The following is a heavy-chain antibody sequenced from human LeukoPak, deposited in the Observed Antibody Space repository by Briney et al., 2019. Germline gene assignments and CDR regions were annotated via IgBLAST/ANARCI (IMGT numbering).Heavy chain of an antibody. CDR1: GYTFPSYD. J-gene: IGHJ4*02. D-gene: IGHD6-13*01. Sequence: GASVKVSCKASGYTFPSYDINWVRQATGQGLEWMGWMNPNSGNTGYAQKFQGRVTMTRNTSISTAYMELSSLRSEDTAVYYCARGRAAAGTFPYYWGQGTLVTVSS. CDR3: ARGRAAAGTFPYY. CDR2: MNPNSGNT. V-gene: IGHV1-8*01.